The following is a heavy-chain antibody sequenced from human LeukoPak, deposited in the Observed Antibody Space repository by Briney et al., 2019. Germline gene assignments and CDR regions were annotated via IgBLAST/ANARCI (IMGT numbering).Heavy chain of an antibody. J-gene: IGHJ6*03. CDR1: GGSISSSSYY. CDR3: ARVVPYSSGWYKGYYYYYYMDV. V-gene: IGHV4-39*07. CDR2: IYYSGST. Sequence: SETLSLTCTVSGGSISSSSYYWGWIRQPPGKGLEWIGSIYYSGSTYYNPSLKSRVTISVDTSKNQFSLKLSSVTAADTAVYYCARVVPYSSGWYKGYYYYYYMDVWGKGTTVTISS. D-gene: IGHD6-19*01.